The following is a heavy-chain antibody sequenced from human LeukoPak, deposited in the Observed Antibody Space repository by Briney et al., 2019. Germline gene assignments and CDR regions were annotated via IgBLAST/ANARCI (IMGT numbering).Heavy chain of an antibody. D-gene: IGHD5-18*01. Sequence: SVKVSCKASGGTFSSYAISWVRQAPGQGLEWMGRIIPIFGIANYAQKFQGRVTITADKSTSTAYMELSSLRSEDTAVYYCAMGVTAMGDAFDSFDIWGQGTMVTVSS. CDR1: GGTFSSYA. CDR3: AMGVTAMGDAFDSFDI. V-gene: IGHV1-69*04. J-gene: IGHJ3*02. CDR2: IIPIFGIA.